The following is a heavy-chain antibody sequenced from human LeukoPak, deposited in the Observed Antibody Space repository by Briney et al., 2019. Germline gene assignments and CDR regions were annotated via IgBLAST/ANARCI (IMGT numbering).Heavy chain of an antibody. CDR2: IIPIFGTA. D-gene: IGHD3-3*01. CDR3: ARDPPFWSGYLSDY. V-gene: IGHV1-69*05. CDR1: GGTFSSYA. Sequence: SVKVSCKASGGTFSSYAIIWVRQAPGQGLEWVGRIIPIFGTANYAQKFQGRVTITTDESTSTAYMELSSLRSEDTAVYYCARDPPFWSGYLSDYWGQGTLVTVSS. J-gene: IGHJ4*02.